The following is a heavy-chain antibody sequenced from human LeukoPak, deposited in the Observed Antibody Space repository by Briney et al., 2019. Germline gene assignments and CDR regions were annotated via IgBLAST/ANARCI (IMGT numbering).Heavy chain of an antibody. CDR3: TTGGYDFWSGYYTFIPFDY. CDR1: GFTFSRYW. Sequence: GGSLRLSCAASGFTFSRYWMSWVRQAPGKGLEWVANIKQDGSQKSYVDSVKGRFTISRDNANNLLYLQMNSLRAEDTAVYYCTTGGYDFWSGYYTFIPFDYWGQGTLVTVSS. J-gene: IGHJ4*02. CDR2: IKQDGSQK. D-gene: IGHD3-3*01. V-gene: IGHV3-7*03.